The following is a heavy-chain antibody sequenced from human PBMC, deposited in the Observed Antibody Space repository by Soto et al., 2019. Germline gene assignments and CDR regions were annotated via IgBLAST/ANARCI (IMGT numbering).Heavy chain of an antibody. J-gene: IGHJ4*02. D-gene: IGHD4-17*01. V-gene: IGHV3-23*01. CDR3: AKDLAYGDYVDY. CDR1: GFTFSSYA. Sequence: GSLRLSCAASGFTFSSYAMSWVRQAPGRGLEWVSAISGSGGSTYYADSVKGRFTISRDNSKNTLYLQMNSLRAEDTAVYYCAKDLAYGDYVDYWGQGTLVTVSS. CDR2: ISGSGGST.